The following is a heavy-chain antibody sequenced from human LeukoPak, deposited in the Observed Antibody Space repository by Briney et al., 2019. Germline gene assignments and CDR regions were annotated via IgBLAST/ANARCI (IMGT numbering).Heavy chain of an antibody. D-gene: IGHD6-19*01. J-gene: IGHJ4*02. CDR3: ARRSYSSGWPFDY. Sequence: PSETLSLTCAVYGGSFSDYYWTWIRQPPGKGLEWIGEINNSGSTNYNPSLKSRVTISVDTSKNQFSLKVSSVTAADTAVYYCARRSYSSGWPFDYWGQGTLVTVSS. CDR2: INNSGST. CDR1: GGSFSDYY. V-gene: IGHV4-34*01.